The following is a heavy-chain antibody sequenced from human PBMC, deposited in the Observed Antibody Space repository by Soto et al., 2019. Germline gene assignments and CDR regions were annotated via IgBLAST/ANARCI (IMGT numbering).Heavy chain of an antibody. CDR3: AKSPGMYYYDSSGYYHYDY. D-gene: IGHD3-22*01. V-gene: IGHV3-48*01. Sequence: PGGSLRLSCAASGFTFSTYSMNWVRQAPGKGLEWVSYISSSSTIFYTDSVKGRFTVSRDNAKNSLYLQMNSLRAEDTAVYYCAKSPGMYYYDSSGYYHYDYWGQGTLVTAPQ. CDR1: GFTFSTYS. CDR2: ISSSSTI. J-gene: IGHJ4*02.